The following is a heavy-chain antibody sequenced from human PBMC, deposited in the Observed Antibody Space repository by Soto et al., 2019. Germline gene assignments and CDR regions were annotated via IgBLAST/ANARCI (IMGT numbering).Heavy chain of an antibody. J-gene: IGHJ4*02. Sequence: RLSCAASGFTFDDYAMHCVRQAPGKGLEWGSGISWNSGSIGYADSVKGRFTISRDNAKNSLYLQVNSPRAEDTDLYYCAKGRPTPIYYYDSSGYYWAQFEDWGQGSLVTDSA. CDR1: GFTFDDYA. V-gene: IGHV3-9*01. CDR3: AKGRPTPIYYYDSSGYYWAQFED. CDR2: ISWNSGSI. D-gene: IGHD3-22*01.